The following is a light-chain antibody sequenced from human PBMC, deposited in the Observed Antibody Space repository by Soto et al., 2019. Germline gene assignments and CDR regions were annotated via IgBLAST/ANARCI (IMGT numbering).Light chain of an antibody. Sequence: QSALTQPASVSGSPGQSITISCTGTSSDVGGYNYVSWYQQHPGKAPKLMIYEVSNRPSGVSNRFSGSKSGNTASLTISGLQAEDEADYYGSSYTSSSILYVFGTGTKVTVL. CDR1: SSDVGGYNY. CDR3: SSYTSSSILYV. J-gene: IGLJ1*01. CDR2: EVS. V-gene: IGLV2-14*01.